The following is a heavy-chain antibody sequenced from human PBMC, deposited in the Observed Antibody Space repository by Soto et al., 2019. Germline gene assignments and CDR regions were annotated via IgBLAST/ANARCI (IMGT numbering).Heavy chain of an antibody. CDR2: FDPEDGET. D-gene: IGHD6-13*01. Sequence: ASVNVSCKVSGYTLTELSMHWVRQAPGKGLEWMGGFDPEDGETIYAQKFQGRVTMTEDTSTDTAYMELSSLRSEDTAVYYCVTVSPVTYSSSSSNWFDPWGQGTLVTVSS. CDR1: GYTLTELS. V-gene: IGHV1-24*01. J-gene: IGHJ5*02. CDR3: VTVSPVTYSSSSSNWFDP.